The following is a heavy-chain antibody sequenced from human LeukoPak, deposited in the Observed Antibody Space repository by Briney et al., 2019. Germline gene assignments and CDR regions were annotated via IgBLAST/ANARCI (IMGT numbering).Heavy chain of an antibody. CDR3: AKGRISLYDGSGRPAPQPPAFDC. CDR2: IRYDENNK. V-gene: IGHV3-30*02. Sequence: GGSLRLSCAASGFTFSNYCMHWVRQSPGKRLGWVAFIRYDENNKYYADSVKGRFTISRDNSKNPLYLQMNSLRAEDTAVYYCAKGRISLYDGSGRPAPQPPAFDCWGQGTLVTVSS. J-gene: IGHJ4*02. D-gene: IGHD3-22*01. CDR1: GFTFSNYC.